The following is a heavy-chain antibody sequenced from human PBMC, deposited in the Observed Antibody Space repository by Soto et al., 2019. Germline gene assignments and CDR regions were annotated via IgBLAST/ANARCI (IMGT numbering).Heavy chain of an antibody. V-gene: IGHV3-30*14. Sequence: QVRLVESGGGVVQPGTSLRLSCAASGFTFSDYVIHWVRQAAGKGLEWVASMTYDGATEYYADSVKGRFTMSRDNSKRELSLQMNSVRPDDTAVYYCARVRLSIAVNDALDVWGQGTTVTASS. J-gene: IGHJ3*01. CDR3: ARVRLSIAVNDALDV. D-gene: IGHD3-3*02. CDR2: MTYDGATE. CDR1: GFTFSDYV.